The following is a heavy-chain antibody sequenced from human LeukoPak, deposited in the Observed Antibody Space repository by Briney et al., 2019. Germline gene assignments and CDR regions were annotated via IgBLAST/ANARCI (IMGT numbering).Heavy chain of an antibody. CDR2: IYYSGST. V-gene: IGHV4-39*01. Sequence: SETLSLTCTVSGGSISSSSYYWGWIRQPPGKGLEWIGSIYYSGSTYYNPSLKSRVTISVDTSKNQFSLKLSSVTAADTAVYYCARQGPEGWLRLVPYYFDYWGQGTLVTVSS. CDR3: ARQGPEGWLRLVPYYFDY. CDR1: GGSISSSSYY. J-gene: IGHJ4*02. D-gene: IGHD5-12*01.